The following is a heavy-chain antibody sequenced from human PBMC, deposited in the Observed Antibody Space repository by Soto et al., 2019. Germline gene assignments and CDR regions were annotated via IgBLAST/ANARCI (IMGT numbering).Heavy chain of an antibody. D-gene: IGHD6-19*01. CDR3: ARAIAVAAFDY. J-gene: IGHJ4*02. CDR1: GGSISSYY. V-gene: IGHV4-59*01. Sequence: SETLSLTCTVSGGSISSYYWSWIRQPPGKGLEWIGYIYYSGSTNYNPSLKSRVTISVDTSKNQFSLKLSSVTAADTAVYYCARAIAVAAFDYWGQGTLVTVSS. CDR2: IYYSGST.